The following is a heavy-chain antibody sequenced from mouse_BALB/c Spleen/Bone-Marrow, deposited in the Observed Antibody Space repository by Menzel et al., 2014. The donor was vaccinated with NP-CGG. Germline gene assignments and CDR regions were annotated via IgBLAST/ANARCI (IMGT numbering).Heavy chain of an antibody. CDR2: ISNGGGNT. V-gene: IGHV5-12-2*01. Sequence: EVKLMESGGGLVQPGGSLKLSCAASGFIFSRYTMSWVRQTPEKRLEWVAYISNGGGNTYYPDTVKGRFTISRDNVKNFLYLQMSSLKSEDTAMYYCASGGAYGNSFAYAMDYWGQGTSVIVSS. J-gene: IGHJ4*01. D-gene: IGHD2-1*01. CDR1: GFIFSRYT. CDR3: ASGGAYGNSFAYAMDY.